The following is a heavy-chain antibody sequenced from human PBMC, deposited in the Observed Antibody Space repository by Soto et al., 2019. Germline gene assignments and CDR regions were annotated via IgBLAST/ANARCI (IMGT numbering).Heavy chain of an antibody. CDR2: IKQDGSEQ. J-gene: IGHJ1*01. D-gene: IGHD2-15*01. V-gene: IGHV3-7*03. CDR3: AKDWRYGSAASCPLAEYFQH. CDR1: GFPFGTYW. Sequence: EVQLVESGGGLVQPGGSLRLSCAASGFPFGTYWMSWVRQAPGRGLEWVANIKQDGSEQYYVDSVRGRFTISRDNGKNSLYLQLNGLRAEDTDVYYCAKDWRYGSAASCPLAEYFQHWGQGTLVPVSS.